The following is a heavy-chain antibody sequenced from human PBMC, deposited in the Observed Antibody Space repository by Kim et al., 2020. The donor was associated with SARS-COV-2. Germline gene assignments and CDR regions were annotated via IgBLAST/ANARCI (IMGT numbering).Heavy chain of an antibody. CDR2: ISSSSGKI. CDR3: ARDRSFGSTLYYYFDY. Sequence: GGSLRLSCAASGFTFISYAINWVRQAPGKGLEWVSYISSSSGKIDYADSVKGRFTISRDNAKNSVYLQMNSLRVEDTAVYYCARDRSFGSTLYYYFDYWGQGALVTVSS. J-gene: IGHJ4*02. V-gene: IGHV3-48*01. CDR1: GFTFISYA. D-gene: IGHD6-13*01.